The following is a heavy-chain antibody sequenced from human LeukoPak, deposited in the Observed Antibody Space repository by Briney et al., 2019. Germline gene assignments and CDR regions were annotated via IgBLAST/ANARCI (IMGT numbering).Heavy chain of an antibody. V-gene: IGHV4-61*02. J-gene: IGHJ6*03. CDR2: IYTSGST. Sequence: PSETLSLTCTVSGGSISSGSYYWSWIRQPAGKGLEWIGRIYTSGSTYYNPSLKSRVTISVDTSKNQFSLKLSSVTAADTAVYHCARGCYYYYMDVGGKETTVTVSS. CDR3: ARGCYYYYMDV. CDR1: GGSISSGSYY.